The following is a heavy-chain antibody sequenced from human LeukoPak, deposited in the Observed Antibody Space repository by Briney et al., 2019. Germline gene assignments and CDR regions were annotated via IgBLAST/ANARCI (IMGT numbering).Heavy chain of an antibody. CDR2: IWYNGRNP. J-gene: IGHJ4*02. V-gene: IGHV3-33*06. CDR1: TFTFSRFG. Sequence: GGSLRLSCAASTFTFSRFGMHWVRQAPGKGLEWVAVIWYNGRNPDYADSVKGRFAISRDNSRNTLYLQMDSLRAEETATYYCAKRLNNNYFEHWGQGTLVTVSS. CDR3: AKRLNNNYFEH. D-gene: IGHD2/OR15-2a*01.